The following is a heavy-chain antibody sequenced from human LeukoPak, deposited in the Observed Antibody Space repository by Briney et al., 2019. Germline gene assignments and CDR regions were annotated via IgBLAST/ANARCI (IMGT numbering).Heavy chain of an antibody. D-gene: IGHD6-19*01. J-gene: IGHJ6*03. CDR2: FDPEDGET. V-gene: IGHV1-24*01. Sequence: ASVKVSCKVSGYTLTELSMHWVRQAPGKGREWMGGFDPEDGETIYDQKFEGRVTMTETTSTDTAFMELSSLRCEDTAVYYCATAHQWLPGRKYYYYMDVWGKGTPVTVSS. CDR3: ATAHQWLPGRKYYYYMDV. CDR1: GYTLTELS.